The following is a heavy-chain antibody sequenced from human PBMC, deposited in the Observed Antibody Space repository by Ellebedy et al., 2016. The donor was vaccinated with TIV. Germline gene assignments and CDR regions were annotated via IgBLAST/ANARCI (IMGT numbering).Heavy chain of an antibody. D-gene: IGHD3-16*01. J-gene: IGHJ4*02. CDR3: ARSLWQRGVFDY. Sequence: PGGSLRLSCAASGFTFSSYAMHWVRQAPGKGLEWVAVISYDGSNKYYADSVKGRFTISRDNSKNTLYLQMNSLRAEDTAVYYCARSLWQRGVFDYWGQGTLVTVSS. CDR1: GFTFSSYA. CDR2: ISYDGSNK. V-gene: IGHV3-30-3*01.